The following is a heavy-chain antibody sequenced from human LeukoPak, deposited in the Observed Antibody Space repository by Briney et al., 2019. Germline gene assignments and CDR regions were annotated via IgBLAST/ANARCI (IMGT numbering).Heavy chain of an antibody. Sequence: PGGSLRLSCAASGFTFSSYAMHWVRQAPGKGLEWVAVISYDGSNKYYADSVKGRFTISRDNSKNTLYLQMNSLRAEDTAVYYCARDDEFGFAFDIWGQGTMVTVSS. CDR1: GFTFSSYA. J-gene: IGHJ3*02. CDR2: ISYDGSNK. D-gene: IGHD3-10*01. CDR3: ARDDEFGFAFDI. V-gene: IGHV3-30*04.